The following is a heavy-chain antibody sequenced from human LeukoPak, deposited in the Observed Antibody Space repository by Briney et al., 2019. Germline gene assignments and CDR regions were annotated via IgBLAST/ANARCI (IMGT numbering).Heavy chain of an antibody. Sequence: ASVTVSFKSSGYTFTSYGISWVRQAPGQGLEWMGWISAYNGNTNYAQKLQGRVTMTTDTSTSTAYMELRSLRSDDTAVYYCARAVPTGYFDLWGRGTLVTVSS. CDR3: ARAVPTGYFDL. CDR1: GYTFTSYG. D-gene: IGHD1-1*01. J-gene: IGHJ2*01. V-gene: IGHV1-18*01. CDR2: ISAYNGNT.